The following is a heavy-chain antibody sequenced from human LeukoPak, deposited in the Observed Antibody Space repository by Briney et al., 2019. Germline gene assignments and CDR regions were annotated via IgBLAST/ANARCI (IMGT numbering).Heavy chain of an antibody. Sequence: ASVKVSCKASGYTFTSYGNSWVRQAPGQGLEWMGWISAYNGNTNYAQKLQGRVTMTTDTSTSTAYMELRSLRSDDTAVYYCARDCSSTSCPPYYYYYGMDVWGQGTTVTVSS. V-gene: IGHV1-18*01. D-gene: IGHD2-2*01. CDR2: ISAYNGNT. CDR1: GYTFTSYG. CDR3: ARDCSSTSCPPYYYYYGMDV. J-gene: IGHJ6*02.